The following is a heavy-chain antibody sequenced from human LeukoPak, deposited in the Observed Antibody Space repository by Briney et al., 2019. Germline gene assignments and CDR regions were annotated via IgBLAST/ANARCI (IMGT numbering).Heavy chain of an antibody. D-gene: IGHD3-9*01. CDR3: ARELRYFDWLQNWFDP. J-gene: IGHJ5*02. Sequence: PGGSLRLSCAASGFTFSSYWMSWVRQAPGKGLEWVANIKQDGSEKYYVDSVKGRFTISRGNAKNSLYLQMNSLRAEDTAVYYCARELRYFDWLQNWFDPWGQGTLVTVSS. CDR2: IKQDGSEK. CDR1: GFTFSSYW. V-gene: IGHV3-7*01.